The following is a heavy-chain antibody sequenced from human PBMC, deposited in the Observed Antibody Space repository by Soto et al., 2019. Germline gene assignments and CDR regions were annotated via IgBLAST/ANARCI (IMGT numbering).Heavy chain of an antibody. D-gene: IGHD2-2*01. J-gene: IGHJ3*01. CDR1: GFSLSADGVG. CDR3: AHAYGGTSWPNDAFDV. Sequence: QITLKESGPTLVKPTQTLTLTCTFSGFSLSADGVGVGWIRQPPGKALEWLALIYWDDDKSYRPSLKSRLTITKDTSKTQVVLTMTNMDPVDTATYYCAHAYGGTSWPNDAFDVWGQGTVVTVSS. CDR2: IYWDDDK. V-gene: IGHV2-5*02.